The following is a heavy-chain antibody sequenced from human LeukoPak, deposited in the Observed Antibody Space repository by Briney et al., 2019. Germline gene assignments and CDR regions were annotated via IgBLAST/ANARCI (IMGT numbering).Heavy chain of an antibody. Sequence: GESLKISWKGSGYSFTSYWIGWVRQMPGKGLEWMEIIYPGDSDTRYSPSFQGQVTISADKSISTAYLQWSSLKASDTAMYYCARQLVVIPGAFDIWGQGTMVTVSS. J-gene: IGHJ3*02. V-gene: IGHV5-51*01. CDR3: ARQLVVIPGAFDI. CDR2: IYPGDSDT. CDR1: GYSFTSYW. D-gene: IGHD6-6*01.